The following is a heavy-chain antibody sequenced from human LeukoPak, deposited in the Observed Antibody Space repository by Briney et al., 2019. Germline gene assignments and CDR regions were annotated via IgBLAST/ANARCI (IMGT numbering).Heavy chain of an antibody. Sequence: PGGSLRLSCAASGFTFDDYAMHWVRQAPGKGLGWVSGSSWNSGSIGYADSVKGRFTISRDNAKNSLYLQMNSLRAEDMALYYCAKGGLYSSSWYEDWFDPWGQGTLVTVSS. CDR3: AKGGLYSSSWYEDWFDP. CDR1: GFTFDDYA. CDR2: SSWNSGSI. J-gene: IGHJ5*02. D-gene: IGHD6-13*01. V-gene: IGHV3-9*03.